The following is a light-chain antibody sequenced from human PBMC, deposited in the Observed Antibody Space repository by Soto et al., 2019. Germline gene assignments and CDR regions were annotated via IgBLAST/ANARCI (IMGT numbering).Light chain of an antibody. Sequence: QSVLTQPPSVSGAPGQRVTISCTGSSSNIGAGYDVHWYQRLPGTAPKLLIYGNSNRPSGVPDRFSGSKSGTSASLAITGLQAEDEADYYCQSYDGSLSGFYVFGTGTKVTVL. CDR1: SSNIGAGYD. CDR3: QSYDGSLSGFYV. CDR2: GNS. V-gene: IGLV1-40*01. J-gene: IGLJ1*01.